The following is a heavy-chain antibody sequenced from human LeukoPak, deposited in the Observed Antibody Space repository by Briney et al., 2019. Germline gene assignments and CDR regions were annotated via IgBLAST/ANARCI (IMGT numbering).Heavy chain of an antibody. D-gene: IGHD1-14*01. CDR3: ARGYPEGGIDY. J-gene: IGHJ4*02. V-gene: IGHV4-39*07. CDR2: IYYSGST. Sequence: SETLSLTCTVSGGSISSYYWGWIRQPPGKGLEWIGSIYYSGSTYYNPSLKSRVTISVDTSKNQFSLKLSSVTAADTAVYYCARGYPEGGIDYWGQGTLVTVSS. CDR1: GGSISSYY.